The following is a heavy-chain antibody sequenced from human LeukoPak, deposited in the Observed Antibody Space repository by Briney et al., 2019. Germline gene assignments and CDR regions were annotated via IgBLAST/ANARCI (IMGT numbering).Heavy chain of an antibody. CDR3: ARDHYGYYGSGSYRRFDY. Sequence: GGSLRLSCAASGFIFSDYYMTWIRQAPGKGLEWVSYISSGSSYTNYADSVKGRFTISRDNAKKSLYLQMNSLRAEDTAVYYCARDHYGYYGSGSYRRFDYWGQGTLVTVSS. CDR2: ISSGSSYT. J-gene: IGHJ4*02. CDR1: GFIFSDYY. V-gene: IGHV3-11*06. D-gene: IGHD3-10*01.